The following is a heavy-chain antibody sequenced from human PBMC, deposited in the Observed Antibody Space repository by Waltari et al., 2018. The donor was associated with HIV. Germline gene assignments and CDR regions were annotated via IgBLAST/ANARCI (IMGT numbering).Heavy chain of an antibody. V-gene: IGHV3-21*01. Sequence: EVQLVESGGGLVKPGGSLRLSCAASGFTFSSYSMNWVRQAPGKGLEWVSSISSSSSYIYYADSVKGRFTISRDNAKNSLYLQMNSLRAEDTAVYYCARDIAVAATSGAFDIWGQGTMVTVSS. D-gene: IGHD6-19*01. CDR2: ISSSSSYI. CDR3: ARDIAVAATSGAFDI. CDR1: GFTFSSYS. J-gene: IGHJ3*02.